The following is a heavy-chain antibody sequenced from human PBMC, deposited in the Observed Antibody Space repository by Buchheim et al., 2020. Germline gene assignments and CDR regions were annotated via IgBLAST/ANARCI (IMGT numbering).Heavy chain of an antibody. CDR2: ISGSGSST. Sequence: EVQLLESGGGLVQPGGSLRLSCAASGLTFSSYGMSWVRQAPGKGLEWVAVISGSGSSTYYADSVKGRFTISRDNSKNTLYLQMNSLRADDTAVYYCVVVPAAIGYSYYYGLDVWGQGTT. D-gene: IGHD2-2*01. CDR1: GLTFSSYG. J-gene: IGHJ6*02. CDR3: VVVPAAIGYSYYYGLDV. V-gene: IGHV3-23*01.